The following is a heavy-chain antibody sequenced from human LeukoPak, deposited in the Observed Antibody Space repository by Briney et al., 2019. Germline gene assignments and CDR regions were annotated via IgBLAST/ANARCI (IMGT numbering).Heavy chain of an antibody. CDR2: IYHSGST. D-gene: IGHD2-21*02. Sequence: PSETLSLTCAVSGGSISSGGYSWSWIRQPPGKGLEWIGYIYHSGSTFYIPSLKSRVTLSVDTSKNQFSLKLTSVTAADTAVYYCARVVTNWFDPWGQGTLVTVSS. V-gene: IGHV4-30-2*01. J-gene: IGHJ5*02. CDR1: GGSISSGGYS. CDR3: ARVVTNWFDP.